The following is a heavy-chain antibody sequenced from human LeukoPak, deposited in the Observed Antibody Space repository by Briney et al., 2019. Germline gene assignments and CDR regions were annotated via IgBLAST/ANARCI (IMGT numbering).Heavy chain of an antibody. CDR2: ISSSSSTI. V-gene: IGHV3-48*04. D-gene: IGHD6-6*01. CDR3: ARVYSSSSVGAFDI. Sequence: GGSLRLSCAASGFTFSSYSMNWVRQAPGKGLEWVSYISSSSSTIYYADSVKGRFTISRDNAKNSLYLQMNSLRAEDTAVYYCARVYSSSSVGAFDIWGQGTMVTVSS. J-gene: IGHJ3*02. CDR1: GFTFSSYS.